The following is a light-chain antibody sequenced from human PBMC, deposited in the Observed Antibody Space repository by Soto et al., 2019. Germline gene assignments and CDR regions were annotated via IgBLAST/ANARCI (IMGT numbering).Light chain of an antibody. J-gene: IGKJ1*01. Sequence: DIPLTQSPSFLCASLGYRFTFTFRASQGISSYLDWYQQNPGRAPNFLIYAASTLQSGVPSRFSGSGSGTEFSLTISSLQPEDFATYYCQQLNSYPRTFGQGTKVDIK. CDR1: QGISSY. V-gene: IGKV1-9*01. CDR3: QQLNSYPRT. CDR2: AAS.